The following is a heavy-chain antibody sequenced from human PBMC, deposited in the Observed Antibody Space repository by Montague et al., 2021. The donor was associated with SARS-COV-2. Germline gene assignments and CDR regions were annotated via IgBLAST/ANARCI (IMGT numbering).Heavy chain of an antibody. D-gene: IGHD3-9*01. CDR2: IYYSGST. Sequence: SETLSLTCTVSGGSISSSSYYWGWIRQPPGKGLEWIGSIYYSGSTYYNPSLKSRVTMSVDTSKNQFSLKLSSVTAADTAVYYCARHRRGGLISTPGFFDYWGQGTLVTVSS. V-gene: IGHV4-39*01. CDR1: GGSISSSSYY. CDR3: ARHRRGGLISTPGFFDY. J-gene: IGHJ4*02.